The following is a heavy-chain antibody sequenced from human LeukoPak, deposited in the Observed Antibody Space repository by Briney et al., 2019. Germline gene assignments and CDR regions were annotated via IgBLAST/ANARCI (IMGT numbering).Heavy chain of an antibody. V-gene: IGHV1-2*02. J-gene: IGHJ4*02. Sequence: ASAKVSCKASGYTFTGYYMHWVRQAPGQGLEWMGWINPNSGGTNYAQKFQGRVTMTRDTSISTAYMELSRLRSDDTAVYYCARKVGSPIMGIGYWGQGTLVTVSS. CDR3: ARKVGSPIMGIGY. CDR2: INPNSGGT. D-gene: IGHD3-16*01. CDR1: GYTFTGYY.